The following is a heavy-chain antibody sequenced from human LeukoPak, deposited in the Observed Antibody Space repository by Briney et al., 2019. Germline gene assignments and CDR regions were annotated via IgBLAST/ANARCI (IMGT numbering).Heavy chain of an antibody. CDR3: TRGSYDF. Sequence: GGSLTLSCVASGLSFSDSTMHWVRQASGKGLEWVGRIRSKALSDAPGYASSVKGRFTISRDDSLNTVYLQMNSLRTEDTALYYCTRGSYDFWGQGTLVTVSS. CDR2: IRSKALSDAP. D-gene: IGHD3-10*01. CDR1: GLSFSDST. J-gene: IGHJ4*02. V-gene: IGHV3-73*01.